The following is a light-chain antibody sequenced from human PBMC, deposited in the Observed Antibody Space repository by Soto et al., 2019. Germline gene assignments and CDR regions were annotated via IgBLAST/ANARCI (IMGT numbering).Light chain of an antibody. V-gene: IGKV3-15*01. CDR3: QQYNDWPLT. CDR2: DAS. J-gene: IGKJ1*01. CDR1: QIVTGD. Sequence: EVVLTQSPGTLSLSPGEGATLSCRASQIVTGDYLAWYQQKPGQAPRLLMYDASTRATGIPARFSGTGSGTEFTLTISSLQSEDFALYYCQQYNDWPLTFGQGTKVDIK.